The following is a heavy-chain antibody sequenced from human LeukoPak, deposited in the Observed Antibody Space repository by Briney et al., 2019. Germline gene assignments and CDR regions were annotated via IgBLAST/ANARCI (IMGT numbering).Heavy chain of an antibody. V-gene: IGHV1-18*01. CDR1: GYTFTSYG. Sequence: ASVKVSCKASGYTFTSYGISWVRQAPGRGLEWMGWISAYNGNTNYAQKLQGRVTMTTDTSTSTAYMELRSLRSDDTAVYYCARDDCSSTSCYDDYWGQGTLVTVSS. CDR2: ISAYNGNT. J-gene: IGHJ4*02. D-gene: IGHD2-2*01. CDR3: ARDDCSSTSCYDDY.